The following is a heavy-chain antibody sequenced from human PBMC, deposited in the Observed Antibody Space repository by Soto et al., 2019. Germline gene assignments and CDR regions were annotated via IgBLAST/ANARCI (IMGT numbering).Heavy chain of an antibody. J-gene: IGHJ4*02. V-gene: IGHV4-59*01. D-gene: IGHD5-12*01. Sequence: SETLSLTCTVSGGSISSYYWSWIRQPPGKGLEWIGYIYYSGSTNYNPSLKSRVTISVDTSKNQFSLKLSSVTAADTAVYYCARGMEMATITPWDYWGQGTMVTVSS. CDR3: ARGMEMATITPWDY. CDR1: GGSISSYY. CDR2: IYYSGST.